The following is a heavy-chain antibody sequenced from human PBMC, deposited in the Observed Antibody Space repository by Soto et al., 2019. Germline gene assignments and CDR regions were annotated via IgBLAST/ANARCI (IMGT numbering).Heavy chain of an antibody. Sequence: ASVKVSCKASGYTFTSYYMHWVRQAPGQGLEWMGIINPSGGSTSYAQKFQGRVTTTRDTSTSTVYMELSSLRSEDTAVYYCARDEYSSSRGSGWHYFDYWGQGTLVTVSS. V-gene: IGHV1-46*01. CDR1: GYTFTSYY. D-gene: IGHD6-13*01. CDR2: INPSGGST. J-gene: IGHJ4*02. CDR3: ARDEYSSSRGSGWHYFDY.